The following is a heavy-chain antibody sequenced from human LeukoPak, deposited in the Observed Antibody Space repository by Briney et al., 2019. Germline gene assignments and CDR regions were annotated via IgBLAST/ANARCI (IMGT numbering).Heavy chain of an antibody. D-gene: IGHD2-15*01. V-gene: IGHV3-23*01. J-gene: IGHJ4*02. CDR3: AKVRLYCSGGSSCYYHPFDY. Sequence: PSETLSLTCAVDGGSFSNYYRSWIRQPPGKGLEWVSVISGSGGSTYYADSVKGRFTISRDNSKNTLYLQMNSLRAEDTAVYYCAKVRLYCSGGSSCYYHPFDYWGQGTLVTVSS. CDR1: GGSFSNYY. CDR2: ISGSGGST.